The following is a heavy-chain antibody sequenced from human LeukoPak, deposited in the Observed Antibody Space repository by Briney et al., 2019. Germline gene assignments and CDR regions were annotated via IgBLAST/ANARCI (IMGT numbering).Heavy chain of an antibody. CDR2: IIPIFGTA. D-gene: IGHD5-24*01. CDR3: ARDPADGYNGGI. Sequence: SVKVSCKASRGTFSSYAISWVRQAPGPGLEWMGRIIPIFGTANYAQKFQGRVTITTDEPTSTDYMELSSLRSEDTAVYYGARDPADGYNGGIWGQGTMVTVSS. CDR1: RGTFSSYA. V-gene: IGHV1-69*05. J-gene: IGHJ3*02.